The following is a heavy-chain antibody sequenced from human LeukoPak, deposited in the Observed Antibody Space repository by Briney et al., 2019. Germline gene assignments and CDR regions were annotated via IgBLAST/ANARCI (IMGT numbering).Heavy chain of an antibody. J-gene: IGHJ4*02. CDR1: GYNFTNYW. V-gene: IGHV5-51*01. Sequence: GESLKISCKGSGYNFTNYWIGWVRQMPGKGLEWMGIIYPGDSDTTYSPSFQGQVTISADKSISTAYLQWSSLKASDTAMYYCARSDYVWGSYRSFDYWGQGTLVTVSS. CDR3: ARSDYVWGSYRSFDY. CDR2: IYPGDSDT. D-gene: IGHD3-16*02.